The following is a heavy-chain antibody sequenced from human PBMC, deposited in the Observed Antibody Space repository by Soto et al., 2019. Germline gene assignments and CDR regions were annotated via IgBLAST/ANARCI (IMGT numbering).Heavy chain of an antibody. CDR3: ASCQHDYSAFCSYWFDF. CDR1: GYRFADYW. Sequence: PGESLKISCKASGYRFADYWIGWVRQMPGKGLEWMGIIYPGDSDTRYSPSFEGQVTISADKSTSTAYLEWHSLRASDTATYFCASCQHDYSAFCSYWFDFWGQGTVVTVST. D-gene: IGHD3-16*01. CDR2: IYPGDSDT. J-gene: IGHJ4*02. V-gene: IGHV5-51*01.